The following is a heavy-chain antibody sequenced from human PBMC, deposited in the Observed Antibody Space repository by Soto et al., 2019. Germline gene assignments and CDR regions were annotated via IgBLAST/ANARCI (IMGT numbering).Heavy chain of an antibody. CDR2: IYYSGST. J-gene: IGHJ6*02. Sequence: SETLSLTCTVSGGSISSYYWSWIRQPPGKGLEGIGYIYYSGSTNHNPSLKSRVTISVDTSKNQFSLKLSSVTAADTAVYYCARDNMRILTGLSPYYSYGMDVWGQGTTVTVSS. V-gene: IGHV4-59*01. CDR3: ARDNMRILTGLSPYYSYGMDV. D-gene: IGHD3-9*01. CDR1: GGSISSYY.